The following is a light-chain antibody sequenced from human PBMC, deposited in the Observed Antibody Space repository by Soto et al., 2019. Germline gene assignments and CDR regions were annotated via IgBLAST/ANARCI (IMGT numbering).Light chain of an antibody. V-gene: IGKV3-15*01. J-gene: IGKJ5*01. CDR1: QSVGNN. CDR3: QQYNGWPIT. Sequence: EIVITQSPCTLSVSPGERVTLSCSASQSVGNNLAGHQQKPGQAPRLLIYGASTRATGFPARFSGSGSGTEFTLTISSLQSEDFAVYYCQQYNGWPITFGQGTRLEIK. CDR2: GAS.